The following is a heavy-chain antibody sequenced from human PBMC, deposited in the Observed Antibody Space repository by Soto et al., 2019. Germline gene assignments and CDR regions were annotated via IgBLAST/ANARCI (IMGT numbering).Heavy chain of an antibody. CDR2: IYPGDSDT. D-gene: IGHD2-15*01. CDR3: ARGGGYCDGGNCYTADYFDY. Sequence: PGESLKISCKGFGYTFTSYWIAWVRQVPGKGLEWMGLIYPGDSDTRYSPSFQGQVTISADKSISTASLQWSSLRASDTATYYCARGGGYCDGGNCYTADYFDYWGLGTLVTVSS. V-gene: IGHV5-51*01. CDR1: GYTFTSYW. J-gene: IGHJ4*02.